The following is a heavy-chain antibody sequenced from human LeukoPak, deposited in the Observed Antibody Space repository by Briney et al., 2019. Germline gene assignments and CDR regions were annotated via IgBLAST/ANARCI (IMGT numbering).Heavy chain of an antibody. CDR2: ISYSGGT. D-gene: IGHD3-10*01. Sequence: PSDTLSLICTVSGGSNSTYYWTWIRQPPGKGLEWIGSISYSGGTNYSPSLEGRVTMSVDTSKNQFSLKLRAVTAADTAVYFCARQELSYGSGSHFDYWGQGILVTVSS. CDR3: ARQELSYGSGSHFDY. J-gene: IGHJ4*02. V-gene: IGHV4-59*08. CDR1: GGSNSTYY.